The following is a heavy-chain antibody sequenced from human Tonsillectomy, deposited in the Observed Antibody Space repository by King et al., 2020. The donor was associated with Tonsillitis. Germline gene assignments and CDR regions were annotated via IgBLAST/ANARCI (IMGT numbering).Heavy chain of an antibody. J-gene: IGHJ4*02. D-gene: IGHD3-22*01. CDR2: IKQDGSEK. Sequence: VQLVESGGGLVQPGRSLRLSCAASGFSFGSYWMNWVRQAPGKGLEWVANIKQDGSEKYYVDSVKGRFTISRDNAKNSLLLHMNSLRAEDTAVYYCARDSLYYYDRSGYYLDYWGQGTLVTVSS. V-gene: IGHV3-7*01. CDR3: ARDSLYYYDRSGYYLDY. CDR1: GFSFGSYW.